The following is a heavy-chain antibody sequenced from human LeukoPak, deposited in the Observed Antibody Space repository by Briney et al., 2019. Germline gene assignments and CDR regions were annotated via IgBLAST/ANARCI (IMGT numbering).Heavy chain of an antibody. V-gene: IGHV4-30-4*08. CDR1: GGSISSGDYY. Sequence: SETLSLTCTVSGGSISSGDYYWSWIRQPPGKGLEWIGYIYYSGSTYYNPSLKSRVTISVDTSKNQFSLKLSSVTAADTAVYYCARDIVPYYDFWSGYYRGYYYMDVWGKGTTVTVSS. CDR3: ARDIVPYYDFWSGYYRGYYYMDV. J-gene: IGHJ6*03. CDR2: IYYSGST. D-gene: IGHD3-3*01.